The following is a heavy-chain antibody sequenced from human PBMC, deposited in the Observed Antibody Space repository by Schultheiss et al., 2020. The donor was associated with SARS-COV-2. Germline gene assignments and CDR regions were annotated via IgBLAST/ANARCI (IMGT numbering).Heavy chain of an antibody. D-gene: IGHD3-16*01. CDR1: GGSISSGGYY. CDR3: GRVPHDYTKQFVDY. J-gene: IGHJ4*02. Sequence: SETLSLTCTVSGGSISSGGYYWSWIRQHPGKGLEWIGYIYYSGSTNYNPSLKSRLTISIDRSKNQFFLSLSSVTAADTAVYYCGRVPHDYTKQFVDYWGQGTLVTVSS. CDR2: IYYSGST. V-gene: IGHV4-31*03.